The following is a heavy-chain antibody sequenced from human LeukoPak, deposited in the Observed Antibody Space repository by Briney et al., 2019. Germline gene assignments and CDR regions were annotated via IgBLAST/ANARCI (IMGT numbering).Heavy chain of an antibody. Sequence: SRVTISVDTSKNQFSLKLSSVTAADTAVYYCARGYRLVPAAPANWFDPWGQGTLVTVSS. J-gene: IGHJ5*02. D-gene: IGHD2-2*01. CDR3: ARGYRLVPAAPANWFDP. V-gene: IGHV4-34*01.